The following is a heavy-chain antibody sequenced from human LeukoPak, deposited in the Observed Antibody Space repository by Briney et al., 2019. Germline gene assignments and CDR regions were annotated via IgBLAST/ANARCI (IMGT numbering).Heavy chain of an antibody. V-gene: IGHV5-51*01. Sequence: GESLMFPCQGVCYSFSDYWIGWVRQGPGRGLEWMGIVYVGDSDTTYSPSFQGQVTISADRSLSTTYLQWSSLKASDTAMYYCARHRKGENPMVSFDYWGQGTLVTVSS. CDR1: CYSFSDYW. CDR3: ARHRKGENPMVSFDY. CDR2: VYVGDSDT. J-gene: IGHJ4*02. D-gene: IGHD3-10*01.